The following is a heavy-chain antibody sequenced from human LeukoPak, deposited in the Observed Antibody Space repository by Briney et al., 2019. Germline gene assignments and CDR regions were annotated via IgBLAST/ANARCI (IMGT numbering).Heavy chain of an antibody. CDR3: ASLRERSYYARGFDY. J-gene: IGHJ4*02. V-gene: IGHV4-59*08. CDR2: IYYSGST. CDR1: GASISSYY. D-gene: IGHD1-26*01. Sequence: SETLSLTCTVSGASISSYYWSWIRQPPGKGLEWLGYIYYSGSTNYNPALKSRLTISVDTSKNQFSLKLSSVTAADTAVYYCASLRERSYYARGFDYWGQGTLVTVSS.